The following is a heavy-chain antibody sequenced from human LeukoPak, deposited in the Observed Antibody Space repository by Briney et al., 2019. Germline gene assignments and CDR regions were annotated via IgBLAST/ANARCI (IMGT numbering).Heavy chain of an antibody. CDR3: ARQGSDSGISGEFDY. D-gene: IGHD1-26*01. J-gene: IGHJ4*02. CDR1: GYSFTSYW. Sequence: GESLKISCKGSGYSFTSYWIGWGRQMPGKGLEWMGTIYPGDSDTRYSPSFQGQVTISADKSISTAYLQWSSLKASDTAMYYCARQGSDSGISGEFDYWGQGTLVTVSS. CDR2: IYPGDSDT. V-gene: IGHV5-51*01.